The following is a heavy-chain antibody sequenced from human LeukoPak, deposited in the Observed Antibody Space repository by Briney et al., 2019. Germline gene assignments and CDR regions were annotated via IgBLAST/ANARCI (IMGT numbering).Heavy chain of an antibody. CDR2: INHNGNVN. CDR1: GFTFSSYW. V-gene: IGHV3-7*03. CDR3: SRGGGLDV. D-gene: IGHD3-16*01. Sequence: GGSLRLSCAASGFTFSSYWMNWARQAPGKGLEWVASINHNGNVNYYVDSVKGRFTISRDNAKNSLYLQMSNLRAEDTAVYFWSRGGGLDVWGQGATVTVSS. J-gene: IGHJ6*02.